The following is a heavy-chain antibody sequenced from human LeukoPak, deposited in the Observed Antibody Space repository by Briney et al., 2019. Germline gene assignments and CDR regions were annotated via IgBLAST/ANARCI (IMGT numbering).Heavy chain of an antibody. J-gene: IGHJ6*02. V-gene: IGHV3-9*01. Sequence: GGSLRLSCAASGFTFDDYAMHWVRQAPGKGLEWVSGISWNSGSIGYADSVKGRFTISRDNAKNSLYLQMNSLRAEDTALYYCAEDIRPLVTTVTTFYYGMDVWGQGTTVTVSS. CDR2: ISWNSGSI. D-gene: IGHD4-11*01. CDR1: GFTFDDYA. CDR3: AEDIRPLVTTVTTFYYGMDV.